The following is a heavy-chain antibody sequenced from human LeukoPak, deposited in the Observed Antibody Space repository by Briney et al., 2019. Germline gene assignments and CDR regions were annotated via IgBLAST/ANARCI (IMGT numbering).Heavy chain of an antibody. Sequence: GGSLRLSCAASGINFRASGMHWVRQAPGMGLEWVTFIQTDGGDEKYAASVAGRFTISRDNSKNTVYLHMSSLRPDDTALYYCAREGGTVVIGRFDYWGQGTLVTVSS. D-gene: IGHD2-2*01. J-gene: IGHJ4*02. V-gene: IGHV3-30*02. CDR3: AREGGTVVIGRFDY. CDR2: IQTDGGDE. CDR1: GINFRASG.